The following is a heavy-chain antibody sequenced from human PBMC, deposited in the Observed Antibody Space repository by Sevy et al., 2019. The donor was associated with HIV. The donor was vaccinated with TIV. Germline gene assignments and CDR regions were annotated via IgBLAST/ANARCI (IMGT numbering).Heavy chain of an antibody. CDR2: ISYDATNK. J-gene: IGHJ1*01. V-gene: IGHV3-30-3*01. CDR1: GFTFNTHA. CDR3: ALERLSSNVAEYFQN. D-gene: IGHD1-1*01. Sequence: GGSLRLSCAASGFTFNTHAMHWVRQAPGKGLEWVATISYDATNKHYADSVKGRFTISRDNSRNSLFLQMNSLRSEDTAVYYCALERLSSNVAEYFQNWGQGTLVTVSS.